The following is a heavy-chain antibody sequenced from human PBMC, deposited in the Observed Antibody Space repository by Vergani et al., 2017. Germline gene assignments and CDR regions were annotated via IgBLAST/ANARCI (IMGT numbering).Heavy chain of an antibody. CDR1: GGSISSYY. Sequence: QVQLQESGPGLVKPSETLSLTCTVSGGSISSYYWSWIRQPPGKGLEWIGHIYYSGSTNYNPSLKSRVTISVDTSKNQFSLKLSSVTAADTAVYYCASLPFWSGKYYFDYWGLGTLVTVSS. D-gene: IGHD3-3*01. CDR2: IYYSGST. V-gene: IGHV4-59*01. CDR3: ASLPFWSGKYYFDY. J-gene: IGHJ4*02.